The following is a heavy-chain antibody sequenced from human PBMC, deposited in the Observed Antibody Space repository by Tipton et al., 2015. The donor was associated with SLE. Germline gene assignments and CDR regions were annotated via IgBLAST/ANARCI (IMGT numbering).Heavy chain of an antibody. CDR1: GGSISSYY. Sequence: LRLSCTVSGGSISSYYWSWIRQPPGKGLEWIGYIYYSGSTNYNPSLKSRVTISVDTSKNQFSLKLSSVTAADTAVYYCARDGYGGSLFSYCGQGTLVSVSS. V-gene: IGHV4-59*01. CDR3: ARDGYGGSLFSY. CDR2: IYYSGST. D-gene: IGHD1-26*01. J-gene: IGHJ4*02.